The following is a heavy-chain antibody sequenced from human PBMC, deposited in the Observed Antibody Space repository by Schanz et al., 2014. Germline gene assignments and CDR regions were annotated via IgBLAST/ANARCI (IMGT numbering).Heavy chain of an antibody. Sequence: VQLVESGGGLVQPGGSLRLSCAASGFTFSNHALSWIRQAPGKGLEWVSYISSSGSYTNYADSVKGRFTTSRDNGKKSMYLQMNSLRAEDTAVYYCARLDSSSWYPRYWGQGTLVTVSS. V-gene: IGHV3-11*05. CDR1: GFTFSNHA. CDR3: ARLDSSSWYPRY. CDR2: ISSSGSYT. D-gene: IGHD6-13*01. J-gene: IGHJ4*02.